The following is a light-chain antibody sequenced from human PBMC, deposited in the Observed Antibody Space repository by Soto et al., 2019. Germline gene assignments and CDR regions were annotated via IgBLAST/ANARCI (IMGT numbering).Light chain of an antibody. V-gene: IGLV2-14*01. CDR3: SSYTSSSIPYV. CDR2: EVS. J-gene: IGLJ1*01. Sequence: QSVLSQPASVSGSPGQSITISCTGTSSDVGGYNYVSWYQQHPGKVPKLMIYEVSNRPSGVSNRFSGSKSGNTASLTISGLQAEDEADYYCSSYTSSSIPYVFGTGTKVTVL. CDR1: SSDVGGYNY.